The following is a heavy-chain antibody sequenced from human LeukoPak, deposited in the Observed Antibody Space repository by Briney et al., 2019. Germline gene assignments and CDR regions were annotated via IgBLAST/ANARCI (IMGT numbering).Heavy chain of an antibody. CDR3: ARERITIFGGFYYMDV. CDR2: IKQDGSEK. Sequence: GGSLRLSCAASGFTVSSYWMSWVRQAPGKGLAWVANIKQDGSEKYYVDSVKGRFTISRDNAKNSLYLQMNSLRAEDTAVYYCARERITIFGGFYYMDVWGKGTTVTVSS. V-gene: IGHV3-7*01. D-gene: IGHD3-3*01. J-gene: IGHJ6*03. CDR1: GFTVSSYW.